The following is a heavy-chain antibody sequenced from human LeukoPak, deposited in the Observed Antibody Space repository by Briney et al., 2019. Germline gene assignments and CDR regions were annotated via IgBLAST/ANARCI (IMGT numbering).Heavy chain of an antibody. J-gene: IGHJ6*03. CDR2: INPNSGGT. CDR3: ARDPGKLYYYYYYYMDV. Sequence: ASVKVSCKASGYTFTDYFMHWVRQAPGQGLEWMGWINPNSGGTNYAQKFQGRVTMTRDTSISTAYMELSRLRSDDTAVYYCARDPGKLYYYYYYYMDVWGKGTTVTVSS. CDR1: GYTFTDYF. V-gene: IGHV1-2*02. D-gene: IGHD5-18*01.